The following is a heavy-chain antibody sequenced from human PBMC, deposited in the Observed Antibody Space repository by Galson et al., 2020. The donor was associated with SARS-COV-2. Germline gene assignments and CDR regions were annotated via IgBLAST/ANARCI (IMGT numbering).Heavy chain of an antibody. CDR2: ISYDGSNK. V-gene: IGHV3-30*03. CDR1: GFTFSNDD. J-gene: IGHJ1*01. D-gene: IGHD3-22*01. Sequence: QAGGSLRLSCAASGFTFSNDDMHWVRQAPGKGLEWVAVISYDGSNKYYADSVKGRFTISRDNSKNTLYLQMNSLRAEDTAVYYCASANYYDSSGYFLPVPYFQHWGQGTLVTVSS. CDR3: ASANYYDSSGYFLPVPYFQH.